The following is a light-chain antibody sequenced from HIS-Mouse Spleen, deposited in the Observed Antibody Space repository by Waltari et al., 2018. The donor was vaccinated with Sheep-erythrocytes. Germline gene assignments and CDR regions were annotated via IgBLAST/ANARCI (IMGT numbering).Light chain of an antibody. V-gene: IGLV1-47*01. Sequence: QSVLTQPPSASGTPGQRVTISCSGSSSNIGSNYVYWYQQLPGTAPKLLIYGNNQRPSGVPDRVSGSKAGASASLAISGLRSEDEADYYCAAWGDSLSGWVFGGGTKLTVL. CDR3: AAWGDSLSGWV. CDR2: GNN. CDR1: SSNIGSNY. J-gene: IGLJ3*02.